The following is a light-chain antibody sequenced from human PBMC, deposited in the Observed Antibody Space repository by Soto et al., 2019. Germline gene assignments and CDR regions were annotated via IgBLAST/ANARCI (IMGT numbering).Light chain of an antibody. CDR1: QSVSSN. V-gene: IGKV3-15*01. CDR2: GAS. Sequence: EIVMTHSAAALSFVRGEVSTLSCRSSQSVSSNLAWYQHKPGQAPRLLTYGASTRATGIPARFSGSGSGTEFTLTISSLQPEDFAVYYCQQYNKWPQTFGQGTKVDIK. CDR3: QQYNKWPQT. J-gene: IGKJ1*01.